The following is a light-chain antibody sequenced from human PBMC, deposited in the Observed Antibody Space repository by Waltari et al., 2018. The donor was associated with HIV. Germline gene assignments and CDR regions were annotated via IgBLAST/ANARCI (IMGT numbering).Light chain of an antibody. CDR1: QSLLHSNGYNF. J-gene: IGKJ2*01. V-gene: IGKV2-28*01. CDR2: LGS. CDR3: MQALQTPPT. Sequence: IVMTQSPLSLPVTPGEPASISCSSSQSLLHSNGYNFLDWYLQKPGQSQQLLIYLGSNRASGVPDRFSGSGSGTDFTLNISRMEAEDVGVYYCMQALQTPPTFGQGTKLEIK.